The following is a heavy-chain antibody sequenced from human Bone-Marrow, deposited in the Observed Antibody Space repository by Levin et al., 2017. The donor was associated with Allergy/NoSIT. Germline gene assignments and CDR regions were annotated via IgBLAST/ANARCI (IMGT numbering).Heavy chain of an antibody. V-gene: IGHV3-15*01. J-gene: IGHJ6*02. CDR2: IKSYADGGTP. D-gene: IGHD2-2*01. CDR3: TPVPPYCSSTSCYADPYALDV. Sequence: GGSLRLSCTASGFTFSNAWMTWVRQAAGKGLEWVGRIKSYADGGTPDYAAPVKVRFTISRDDSRNTLYLQMNSLKIEDTAVYYCTPVPPYCSSTSCYADPYALDVWGQGATVIVSS. CDR1: GFTFSNAW.